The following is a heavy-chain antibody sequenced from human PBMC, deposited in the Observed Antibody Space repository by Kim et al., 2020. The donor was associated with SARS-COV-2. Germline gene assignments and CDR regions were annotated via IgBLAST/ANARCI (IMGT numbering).Heavy chain of an antibody. V-gene: IGHV3-43*02. CDR1: GFTFDGYA. CDR3: AKDIARWAIAVAGYYYYYGMDV. Sequence: GGSLRLSCATSGFTFDGYAMHLVRQAPGNCMLWVALLIVDGGSTYSAYVLKGRFPISRDNSKHTLYLQMNSLRTEDTALYYCAKDIARWAIAVAGYYYYYGMDVWGQGTTVTVSS. J-gene: IGHJ6*02. D-gene: IGHD6-19*01. CDR2: LIVDGGST.